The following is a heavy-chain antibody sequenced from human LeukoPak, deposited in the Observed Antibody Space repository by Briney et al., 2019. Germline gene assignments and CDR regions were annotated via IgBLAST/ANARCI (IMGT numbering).Heavy chain of an antibody. J-gene: IGHJ4*02. D-gene: IGHD3-22*01. CDR3: ARGSYYYDSSGYSD. CDR2: IYPGDPDT. CDR1: GYSFTSYW. V-gene: IGHV5-51*01. Sequence: GASLKISCKGSGYSFTSYWIGWVRQMPGKGLEWMGIIYPGDPDTSYSPSFQGQVTISADKSITTAYLQWSSLKASDTAMYYCARGSYYYDSSGYSDWGQGTLVTVSS.